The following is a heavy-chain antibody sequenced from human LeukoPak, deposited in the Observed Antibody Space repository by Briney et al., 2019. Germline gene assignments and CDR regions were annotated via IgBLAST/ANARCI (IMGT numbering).Heavy chain of an antibody. Sequence: GGSLRLTCAASEVSFSTYARNWLMSWGRQAPGKGLEWVSTLSATGGRTYYTDSVKGRFTISRDSSKNTLYLQMNSLRAEDTAVYYCAKRPEYESGDYPFEHWGQGTLVTVSA. CDR3: AKRPEYESGDYPFEH. CDR1: EVSFSTYA. J-gene: IGHJ4*02. D-gene: IGHD3-22*01. CDR2: LSATGGRT. V-gene: IGHV3-23*01.